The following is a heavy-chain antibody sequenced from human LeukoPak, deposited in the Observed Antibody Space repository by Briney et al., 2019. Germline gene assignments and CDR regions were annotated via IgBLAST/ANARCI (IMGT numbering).Heavy chain of an antibody. D-gene: IGHD6-19*01. CDR1: GYRFTSYW. CDR2: IDPADSYI. CDR3: ARHVGGTGLDY. V-gene: IGHV5-10-1*04. Sequence: GESLRISCKSSGYRFTSYWISWVRQMPGKGLEWMGRIDPADSYINYSPSFQGQVTFSAEKSISTAYLQWSSLKASDTAMYYCARHVGGTGLDYWGQGTLVTVSS. J-gene: IGHJ4*02.